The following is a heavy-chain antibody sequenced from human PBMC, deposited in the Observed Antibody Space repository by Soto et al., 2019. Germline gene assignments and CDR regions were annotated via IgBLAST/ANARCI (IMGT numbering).Heavy chain of an antibody. CDR1: GYTFTSYY. CDR2: INPSGGST. J-gene: IGHJ3*02. Sequence: GASVKVSCKASGYTFTSYYMHWVRQAPGQGREWMGIINPSGGSTSYAQKFQGRVTMTRDTSTSTVYMELSSLRSEDTAVYYCARDEDYYGSGSYYRTAFDIWGQGTMVTVSS. CDR3: ARDEDYYGSGSYYRTAFDI. D-gene: IGHD3-10*01. V-gene: IGHV1-46*01.